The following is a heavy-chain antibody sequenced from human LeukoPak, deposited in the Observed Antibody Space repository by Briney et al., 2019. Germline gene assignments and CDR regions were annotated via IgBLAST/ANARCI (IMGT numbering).Heavy chain of an antibody. CDR2: ISYDGSNK. V-gene: IGHV3-30-3*01. CDR3: ARGAYWLSSYYFDY. J-gene: IGHJ4*02. CDR1: GFTFSSYA. D-gene: IGHD3-9*01. Sequence: PGGSLRLSCAASGFTFSSYAMHWVRQAPGKELEWVAVISYDGSNKYYADSVKGRFTISRDNSKNTLYLQMNSLRAEDTAVHYCARGAYWLSSYYFDYWGQGTLVTVSS.